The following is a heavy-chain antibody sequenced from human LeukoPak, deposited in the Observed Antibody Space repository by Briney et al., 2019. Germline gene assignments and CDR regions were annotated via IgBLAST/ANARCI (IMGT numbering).Heavy chain of an antibody. V-gene: IGHV4-4*07. J-gene: IGHJ4*02. Sequence: SETLSLTCTVSGGSISSYYWGWIRQPAGKGLELIGRIYPRGSTNYNPSLKSRVTMSVDTSKNQFSLKLSSVTAADTAVYYCARDTPSSANDYWGQGTLVTVSS. CDR1: GGSISSYY. D-gene: IGHD6-6*01. CDR3: ARDTPSSANDY. CDR2: IYPRGST.